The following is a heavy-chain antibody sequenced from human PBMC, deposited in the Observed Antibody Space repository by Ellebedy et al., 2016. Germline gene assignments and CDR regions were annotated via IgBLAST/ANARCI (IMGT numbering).Heavy chain of an antibody. D-gene: IGHD2-2*01. V-gene: IGHV5-51*01. CDR3: ARHGVYCSSTSCPNAFDI. CDR1: GYSFTSYW. CDR2: IYPGDSDT. Sequence: GESLKISXKGSGYSFTSYWIGWVRQMPGKGLEWMGIIYPGDSDTRYSPSFQGQVTISADKSISTAYLQWSSLKASDTAMYYCARHGVYCSSTSCPNAFDIWGQGTMVTVSS. J-gene: IGHJ3*02.